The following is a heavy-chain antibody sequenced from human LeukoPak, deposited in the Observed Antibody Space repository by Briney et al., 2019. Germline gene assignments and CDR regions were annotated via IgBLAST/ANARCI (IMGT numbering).Heavy chain of an antibody. D-gene: IGHD2-15*01. CDR2: IYYIGST. CDR3: ARALGYCSSSRCYSLDY. Sequence: SQTLSLTCTVSGGSINSGDYYWSWIRQPPGKGLEWIGYIYYIGSTYYKPSLMSRVTMSLDTSKNQFSLKLSSVTAAGTAVYYCARALGYCSSSRCYSLDYWGQGTLVTVSS. V-gene: IGHV4-30-4*08. CDR1: GGSINSGDYY. J-gene: IGHJ4*02.